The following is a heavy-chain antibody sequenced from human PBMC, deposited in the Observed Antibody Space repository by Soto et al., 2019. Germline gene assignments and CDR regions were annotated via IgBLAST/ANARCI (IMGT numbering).Heavy chain of an antibody. CDR2: INAANGDT. CDR1: SYTFTMYG. J-gene: IGHJ5*02. V-gene: IGHV1-3*01. CDR3: VRRNVSATVISWFDR. D-gene: IGHD6-13*01. Sequence: SSVKVSCQASSYTFTMYGSHVARSSFGQRPEWIGWINAANGDTKYSPQSPGRVSITRDTSATTAYMELSSLSSEDTAVYYCVRRNVSATVISWFDRWGQDTLRTVPS.